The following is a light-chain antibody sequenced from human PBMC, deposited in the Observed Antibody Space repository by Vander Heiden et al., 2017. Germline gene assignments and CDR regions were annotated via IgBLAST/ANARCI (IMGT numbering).Light chain of an antibody. CDR3: QSADSSGNYQV. J-gene: IGLJ3*02. Sequence: SYELTQPPSVSVSPGQTARITCSVDALPKQYAFWYQQKPGQAPVLVIYKDRERPSGIPERFSGSSSGTTVTLTISGVQAEDEADYYCQSADSSGNYQVFGGGTKLTVL. CDR1: ALPKQY. CDR2: KDR. V-gene: IGLV3-25*03.